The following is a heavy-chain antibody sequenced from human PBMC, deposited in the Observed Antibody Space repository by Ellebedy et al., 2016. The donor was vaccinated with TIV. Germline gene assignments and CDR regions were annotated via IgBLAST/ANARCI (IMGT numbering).Heavy chain of an antibody. V-gene: IGHV4-30-4*01. CDR3: ARVNGLEPTDACDI. Sequence: SETLSLTCTVSGGSITSGDSYWSWIRQPPGTGLEWIGYIYYSGSTYYNASLKSRVTISIDTSKNQFSLKLCSVTATDTAVYYCARVNGLEPTDACDIWGQGTMITVSS. D-gene: IGHD1-1*01. CDR2: IYYSGST. J-gene: IGHJ3*02. CDR1: GGSITSGDSY.